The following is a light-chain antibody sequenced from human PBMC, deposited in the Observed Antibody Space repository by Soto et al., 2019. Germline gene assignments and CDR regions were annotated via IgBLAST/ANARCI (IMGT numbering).Light chain of an antibody. CDR3: QQYDNSPIT. Sequence: EIVMSQSPGTLSLSPGERATLSCRASQSVNSSYLAWYQQKPGQAPRLLIYGASSRATGIPDRFSGSGSGTDFTLTISRLEPEDFAVYYCQQYDNSPITFGQGTRLEIK. CDR2: GAS. J-gene: IGKJ5*01. CDR1: QSVNSSY. V-gene: IGKV3-20*01.